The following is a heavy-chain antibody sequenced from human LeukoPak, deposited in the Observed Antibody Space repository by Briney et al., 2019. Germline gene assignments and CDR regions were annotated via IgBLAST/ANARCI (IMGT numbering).Heavy chain of an antibody. CDR3: AKAGANWFDP. D-gene: IGHD3-10*01. CDR2: ISRSGDNT. V-gene: IGHV3-23*01. CDR1: GFTLSGYA. Sequence: GGSLRLSCAASGFTLSGYAMSWGRQGPGKGLQWVSTISRSGDNTYYADSVKGRFTISRDNSKNTLYLQMSSLRAEDTAVYYCAKAGANWFDPWGQGTLVTVSS. J-gene: IGHJ5*02.